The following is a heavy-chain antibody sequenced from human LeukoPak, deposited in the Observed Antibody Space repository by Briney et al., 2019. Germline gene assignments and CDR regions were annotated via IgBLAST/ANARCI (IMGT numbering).Heavy chain of an antibody. CDR2: IKRKSDGGTT. Sequence: GGSLRLSCVACGLTLNDAWMKGVREAPEKGREWVGRIKRKSDGGTTDYAAPVKARFSISRDDSKNTLYLQMNSLKIEDTAVYYCASELELLDVFDTWGQGTLVTVSS. D-gene: IGHD1-7*01. J-gene: IGHJ3*02. CDR3: ASELELLDVFDT. V-gene: IGHV3-15*01. CDR1: GLTLNDAW.